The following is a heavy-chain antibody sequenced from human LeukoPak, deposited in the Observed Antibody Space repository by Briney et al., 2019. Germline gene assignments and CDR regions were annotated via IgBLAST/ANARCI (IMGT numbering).Heavy chain of an antibody. CDR2: ISGSGGST. V-gene: IGHV3-23*01. D-gene: IGHD6-13*01. J-gene: IGHJ4*02. CDR3: AKVAAAGTFDY. Sequence: PGGPLSLSGAALGSTFRSYAMGWAPRAPGKGREGVSSISGSGGSTYHAGSVKGRFNISRDNSKNTLYLQMNSLRAEDTALYYCAKVAAAGTFDYWGQGTLITDSS. CDR1: GSTFRSYA.